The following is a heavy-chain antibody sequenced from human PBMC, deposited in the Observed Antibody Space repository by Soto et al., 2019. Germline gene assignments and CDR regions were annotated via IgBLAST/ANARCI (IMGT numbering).Heavy chain of an antibody. J-gene: IGHJ4*02. CDR1: GFTFSSYG. Sequence: GGSLRLSCAASGFTFSSYGMHWVRQAPGKGLEWVAVISYDGSNKYYADSVKGRFTISRDNSKNTLYLQMNSLRAEDTAVYYCAKGDTVTYLYYFDYWGQGTLVTVSS. V-gene: IGHV3-30*18. D-gene: IGHD4-17*01. CDR3: AKGDTVTYLYYFDY. CDR2: ISYDGSNK.